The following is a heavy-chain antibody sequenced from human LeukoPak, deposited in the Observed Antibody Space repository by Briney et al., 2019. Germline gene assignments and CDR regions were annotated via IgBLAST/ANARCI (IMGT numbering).Heavy chain of an antibody. CDR3: ARDSTYYYDSSGQWYYYYYMDV. V-gene: IGHV4-59*11. D-gene: IGHD3-22*01. J-gene: IGHJ6*03. CDR1: GGSISSHY. CDR2: IYYSGST. Sequence: SETLSLTCTVSGGSISSHYWSWIRQPPGKGLEWIGYIYYSGSTNYNPSLKSRVTISVDTSKNQFSLKLSSVTAADTAVYYCARDSTYYYDSSGQWYYYYYMDVWGKGTTVTVSS.